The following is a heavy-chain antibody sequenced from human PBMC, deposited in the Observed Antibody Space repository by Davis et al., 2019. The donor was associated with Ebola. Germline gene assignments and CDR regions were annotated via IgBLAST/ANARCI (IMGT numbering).Heavy chain of an antibody. CDR3: AGGIAAAFDY. J-gene: IGHJ4*02. D-gene: IGHD6-13*01. CDR1: GVSISSYY. V-gene: IGHV4-59*04. Sequence: SETLSLTCTVSGVSISSYYWSWIRQPPGKGPEWIGDIYYSGSTDYNPSLKSRVTMSVDTSRNQVSLKLSSVTAADTAVYYCAGGIAAAFDYWGQGTLVTVSS. CDR2: IYYSGST.